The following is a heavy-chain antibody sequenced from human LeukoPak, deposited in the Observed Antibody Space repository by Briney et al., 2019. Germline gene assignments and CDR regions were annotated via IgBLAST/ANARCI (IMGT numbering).Heavy chain of an antibody. D-gene: IGHD3-3*01. Sequence: SETLSLTCTVSGGSISNYYWSWIRQPPGKGLEWIGEISHSGSTNYNPSLKSRVTISVDTSKNQFSLKLSSVTAADTAVYYCARGLVGWLLSRWFDPWGQGTLVTVSS. CDR2: ISHSGST. J-gene: IGHJ5*02. CDR3: ARGLVGWLLSRWFDP. V-gene: IGHV4-34*01. CDR1: GGSISNYY.